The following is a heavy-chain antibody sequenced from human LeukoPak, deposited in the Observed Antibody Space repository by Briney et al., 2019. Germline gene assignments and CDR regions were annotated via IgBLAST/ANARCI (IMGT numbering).Heavy chain of an antibody. CDR2: IYYSGST. Sequence: SQTLSLTCTVSGGSISSGDYYWSWIRQPPGKGLEWVGYIYYSGSTYYNPSLKSRVTISVDTSKNQFSLKLSSVTAADTAVYYCARLYYYDSSGLDYWGQGTLVTVSS. V-gene: IGHV4-30-4*08. CDR1: GGSISSGDYY. J-gene: IGHJ4*02. D-gene: IGHD3-22*01. CDR3: ARLYYYDSSGLDY.